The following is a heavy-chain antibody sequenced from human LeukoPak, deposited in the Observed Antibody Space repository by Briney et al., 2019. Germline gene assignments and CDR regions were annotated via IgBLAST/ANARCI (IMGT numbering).Heavy chain of an antibody. CDR2: ISSSGSTI. D-gene: IGHD1-26*01. CDR3: ARDPYSGAYGDTYYYFMDV. CDR1: GFTFSDYY. Sequence: GGSLRLSCAASGFTFSDYYMSWIRQAPGKGLEWVSYISSSGSTIYYADSVKGRFTISRDNAKNSLYLQMNSLTAEDTAVYYCARDPYSGAYGDTYYYFMDVWGKGTTVTISS. J-gene: IGHJ6*03. V-gene: IGHV3-11*04.